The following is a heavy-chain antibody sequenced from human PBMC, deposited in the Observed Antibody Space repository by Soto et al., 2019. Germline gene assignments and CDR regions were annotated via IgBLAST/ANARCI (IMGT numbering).Heavy chain of an antibody. J-gene: IGHJ4*02. V-gene: IGHV4-34*01. Sequence: SETLSLTCAVYGESFSGHYCSWIRQPPGKGLEWIGEINHGGTTHHNPSLKSRVFISVDTSKNQVSLKLSSVTATDTAIYFCARGGIPDFFDYWGQGTLVTVSS. CDR2: INHGGTT. CDR1: GESFSGHY. CDR3: ARGGIPDFFDY.